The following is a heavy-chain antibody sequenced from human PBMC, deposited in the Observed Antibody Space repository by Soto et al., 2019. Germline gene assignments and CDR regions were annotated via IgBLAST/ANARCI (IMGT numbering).Heavy chain of an antibody. CDR1: GGSFSGYY. V-gene: IGHV4-34*01. D-gene: IGHD3-10*02. CDR3: ARDLFRKFDY. CDR2: INHSGST. Sequence: SETLSLTCAVYGGSFSGYYWSWIRQPPGKGLEWTGEINHSGSTNYNPSLKSRVTISVDTSKNQFSLKLSSVTAADTAVYYCARDLFRKFDYWGQGILVTVS. J-gene: IGHJ4*02.